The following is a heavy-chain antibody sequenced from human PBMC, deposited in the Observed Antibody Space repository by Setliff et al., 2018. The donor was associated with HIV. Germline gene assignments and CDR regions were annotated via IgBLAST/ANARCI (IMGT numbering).Heavy chain of an antibody. CDR3: ARAPPGIQKDAFDV. V-gene: IGHV4-61*09. J-gene: IGHJ3*01. Sequence: PSETMSLTCSVAGGSISSGIYYWTWIRQPAGKGPEWIGHIYANGYTNYNPSLKSRVTISVDTSKNQFSLKLTSVTAAYTAVYYCARAPPGIQKDAFDVWGQGTMVTVSS. CDR1: GGSISSGIYY. CDR2: IYANGYT.